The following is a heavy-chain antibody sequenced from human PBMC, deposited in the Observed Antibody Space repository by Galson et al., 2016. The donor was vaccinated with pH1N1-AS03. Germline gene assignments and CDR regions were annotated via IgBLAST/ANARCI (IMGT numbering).Heavy chain of an antibody. CDR3: ARHVSGNYPTNLDD. CDR1: GDSINSSPYY. Sequence: SETLSLTCTVSGDSINSSPYYWGWIRQPPGKGLEWIGTIYYRGATYYSPSLKSRVTISIDTSKNQFSLNLRSVTAPDTAVYYCARHVSGNYPTNLDDWGQGTLVIVSS. J-gene: IGHJ4*02. CDR2: IYYRGAT. V-gene: IGHV4-39*07. D-gene: IGHD1-26*01.